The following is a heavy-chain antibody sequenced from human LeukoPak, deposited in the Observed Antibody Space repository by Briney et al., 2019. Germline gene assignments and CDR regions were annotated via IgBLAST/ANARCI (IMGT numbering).Heavy chain of an antibody. D-gene: IGHD4-17*01. CDR1: GYTVTGYY. CDR2: INPNSGGT. CDR3: ARDNDYGDYEGWFDP. J-gene: IGHJ5*02. V-gene: IGHV1-2*02. Sequence: ASVKVSCKASGYTVTGYYMHWVRQAPGQGLEWMGWINPNSGGTNYAQKFQGRVTMTRDTSISTAYMELSRLRSDDTAVYYCARDNDYGDYEGWFDPWGQGTLVTVSS.